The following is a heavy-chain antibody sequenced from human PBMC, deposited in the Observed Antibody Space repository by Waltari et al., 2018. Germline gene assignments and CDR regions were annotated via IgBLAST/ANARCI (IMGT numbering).Heavy chain of an antibody. CDR3: AREVAVARGAFDI. J-gene: IGHJ3*02. CDR1: GGSFSGYY. Sequence: QVQLQQWGAGLLKASETLSLTCAVYGGSFSGYYWSWIRQPRGKGLEWIGEIDRRGSTNYNPSLKSRVTILVDTSKNQFSLKVSSVTAADTAVYYCAREVAVARGAFDIWGQGTMVTVSS. CDR2: IDRRGST. V-gene: IGHV4-34*01. D-gene: IGHD6-19*01.